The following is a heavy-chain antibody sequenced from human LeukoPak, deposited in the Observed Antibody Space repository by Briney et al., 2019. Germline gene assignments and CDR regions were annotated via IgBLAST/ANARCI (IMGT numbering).Heavy chain of an antibody. CDR2: IYTSGST. Sequence: SETLSLTCTVSGGSISSGSYYWSWIRQPAGKGLEWIGRIYTSGSTNYNPSLKSRVTISVDTSKNRFSLKLSSVTAADTAVYYCARSFDWLPTLDYWGQGTLVTVSS. CDR1: GGSISSGSYY. J-gene: IGHJ4*02. CDR3: ARSFDWLPTLDY. V-gene: IGHV4-61*02. D-gene: IGHD3-9*01.